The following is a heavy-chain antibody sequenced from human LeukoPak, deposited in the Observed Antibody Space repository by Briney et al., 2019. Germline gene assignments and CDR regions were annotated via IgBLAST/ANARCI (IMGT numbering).Heavy chain of an antibody. D-gene: IGHD6-25*01. J-gene: IGHJ4*02. CDR2: ISSSVITI. V-gene: IGHV3-48*03. CDR1: GFTFSSYE. Sequence: GGSLRLSCAASGFTFSSYEMNWVRQAPGKGLEWVSYISSSVITIYYADSVKGRFTISRDNAKNSLYLQMNSLRAEDTAVYYCASAQSSGGYWGQGTLVTVSS. CDR3: ASAQSSGGY.